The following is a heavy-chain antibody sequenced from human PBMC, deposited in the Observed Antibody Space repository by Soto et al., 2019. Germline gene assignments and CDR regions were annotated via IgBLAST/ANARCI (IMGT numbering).Heavy chain of an antibody. J-gene: IGHJ5*02. V-gene: IGHV4-34*01. Sequence: ASETLSLTCAVFGGSFSGYYWSWIRQPPGKGLEWIGEINHRGSTNYNPSLKSRVTMSVDTSKNQFSLKLTSVTAADTAVYYCATTNWNHNWFDPWGQGTLVT. D-gene: IGHD1-1*01. CDR1: GGSFSGYY. CDR3: ATTNWNHNWFDP. CDR2: INHRGST.